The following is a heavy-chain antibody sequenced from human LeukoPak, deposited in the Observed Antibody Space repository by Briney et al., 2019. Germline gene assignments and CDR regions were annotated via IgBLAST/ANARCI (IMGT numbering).Heavy chain of an antibody. CDR2: IYYSGSA. D-gene: IGHD2-21*01. V-gene: IGHV4-30-4*08. CDR3: AREIKPCGGDRYSGPFDI. J-gene: IGHJ3*02. CDR1: GGSISSGDYY. Sequence: KASQTLSLTCTVSGGSISSGDYYWSWIRQPPGKGLEWIGYIYYSGSAYYNASLKSRITISVDTSKNQFSLKLSSVTAADTAVYYCAREIKPCGGDRYSGPFDIWGQGTMVTVSS.